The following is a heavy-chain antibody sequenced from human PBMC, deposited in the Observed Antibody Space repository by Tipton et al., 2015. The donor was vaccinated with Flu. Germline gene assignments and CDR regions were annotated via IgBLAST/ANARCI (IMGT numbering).Heavy chain of an antibody. V-gene: IGHV3-30-3*01. CDR3: TTDAPDWGGKALDI. D-gene: IGHD7-27*01. J-gene: IGHJ3*02. Sequence: QLVQSGGGVVQPGKSLRLSCSASGFIFDDYAMHGVRQAPGKGLEWLAVTSYDGSDNHYAASVKGRFTISRDNSKNTLFLQMNSLKTEDTAVYYCTTDAPDWGGKALDIWGQGTMVTVSS. CDR2: TSYDGSDN. CDR1: GFIFDDYA.